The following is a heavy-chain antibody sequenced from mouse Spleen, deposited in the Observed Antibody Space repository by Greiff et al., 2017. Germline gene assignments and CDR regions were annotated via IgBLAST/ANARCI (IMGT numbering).Heavy chain of an antibody. D-gene: IGHD4-1*01. J-gene: IGHJ2*01. CDR3: ARLGRYYFDY. CDR2: ISSGGSYT. V-gene: IGHV5-9-3*01. Sequence: EVQLQESGGGLVKPGGSLKLSCAASGFTFSSYAMSWVRQTPEKRLEWVATISSGGSYTYYPDSVKGRFTISRDNAKNTLYLQMSSLRSEDTAMYYCARLGRYYFDYWGQGTTLTVSS. CDR1: GFTFSSYA.